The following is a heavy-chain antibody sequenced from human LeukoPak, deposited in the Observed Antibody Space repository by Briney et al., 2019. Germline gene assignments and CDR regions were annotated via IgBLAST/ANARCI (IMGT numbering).Heavy chain of an antibody. V-gene: IGHV4-30-2*01. Sequence: PSETLSLTCAVSGGFISSGGYSWSWIRQPPGKGLEWIGYIYHSGSTYYNPSLKSRVTISVDRSKNQFSLKLSSVTAADTAVYYCARGFSAVDYWGQGTLVTVSS. D-gene: IGHD3-10*01. CDR3: ARGFSAVDY. CDR1: GGFISSGGYS. CDR2: IYHSGST. J-gene: IGHJ4*02.